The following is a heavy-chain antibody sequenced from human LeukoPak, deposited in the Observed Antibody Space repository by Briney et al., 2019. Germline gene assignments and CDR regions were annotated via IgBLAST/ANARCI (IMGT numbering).Heavy chain of an antibody. CDR3: ASLATIGSDSFDI. CDR2: INPSGGTT. CDR1: GYSFTTFY. D-gene: IGHD2-2*03. J-gene: IGHJ3*02. V-gene: IGHV1-46*01. Sequence: ASVKVSCKASGYSFTTFYMHWVRQAPGQGLEWIGIINPSGGTTSQAQKFQGRVTMTRDTSTSTVYMELSSLRSEDTAVYYCASLATIGSDSFDIWGQGTMVTVCS.